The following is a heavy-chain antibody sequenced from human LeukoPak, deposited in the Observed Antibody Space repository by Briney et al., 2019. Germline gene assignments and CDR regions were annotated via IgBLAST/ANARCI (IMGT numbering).Heavy chain of an antibody. J-gene: IGHJ6*03. V-gene: IGHV3-21*01. CDR3: ARGTQLWGSGHYYYYMDV. Sequence: GGSLRLSCAASGFTFSTYSMNWVRQAPGKGLEWVSSISSSSSYIYYADSVKGRFTISRDNAKNSLFLQMNSLRAEDTAVYYCARGTQLWGSGHYYYYMDVWGKGTTVTISS. CDR2: ISSSSSYI. CDR1: GFTFSTYS. D-gene: IGHD5-18*01.